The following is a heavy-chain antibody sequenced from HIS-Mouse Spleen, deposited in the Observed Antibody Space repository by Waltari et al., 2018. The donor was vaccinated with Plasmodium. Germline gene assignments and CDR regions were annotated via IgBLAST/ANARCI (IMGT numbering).Heavy chain of an antibody. D-gene: IGHD6-13*01. CDR1: GGSISSGGYY. CDR2: IYYSGST. V-gene: IGHV4-31*03. Sequence: QVQLQESGPGLVKPSQTLSLTCTVSGGSISSGGYYWSWIRQHPGNGVEWIGYIYYSGSTYCNPALNSRVTISVDTSKNQFSLKLSSVTAADTAVDYGARAADGEVFDYWGQGTLVTVSS. J-gene: IGHJ4*02. CDR3: ARAADGEVFDY.